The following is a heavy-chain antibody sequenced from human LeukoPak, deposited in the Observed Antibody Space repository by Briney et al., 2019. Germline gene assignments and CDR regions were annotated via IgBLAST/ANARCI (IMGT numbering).Heavy chain of an antibody. V-gene: IGHV3-7*01. D-gene: IGHD3-3*01. CDR2: IKQDGSEK. CDR3: ARQNYDFWSGYIVY. Sequence: PGGSLRLSCAASGFTFSSYWMSWVRQAPGKGLEWVANIKQDGSEKYYVDSVKGRFTISRDNAKNPLYLQMNSLRAEGTAVYYCARQNYDFWSGYIVYWGQGTLVTVSS. CDR1: GFTFSSYW. J-gene: IGHJ4*02.